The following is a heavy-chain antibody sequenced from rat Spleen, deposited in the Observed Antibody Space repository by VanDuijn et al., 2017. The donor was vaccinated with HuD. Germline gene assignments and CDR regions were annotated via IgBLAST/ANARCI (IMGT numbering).Heavy chain of an antibody. CDR1: GFTFSNYG. V-gene: IGHV5-20*01. CDR2: ISYDGGST. CDR3: AKVAYSGGYYFDY. J-gene: IGHJ2*01. Sequence: EVQLVESGGGLVQPGRSLKLSCAASGFTFSNYGMAWVRQAPKKGLEWVAYISYDGGSTYYRDPVKGRFTVCRDNAKSSLYLQMNSLKSEETSTYYCAKVAYSGGYYFDYWGQGVMVTVPS. D-gene: IGHD1-1*01.